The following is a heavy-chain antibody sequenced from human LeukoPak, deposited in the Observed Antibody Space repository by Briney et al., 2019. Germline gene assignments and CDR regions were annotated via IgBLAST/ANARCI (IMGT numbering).Heavy chain of an antibody. CDR3: AIQMTMIVVVPYFDY. D-gene: IGHD3-22*01. V-gene: IGHV3-11*04. CDR1: GFTFSDYY. J-gene: IGHJ4*02. Sequence: PGGSLRLSCAAYGFTFSDYYMTWIRQAPGKGLEWVSSISRSGDTMYYADSVRGRFTMSRDNAKNSLYLQMNSLRAEDTALYYCAIQMTMIVVVPYFDYWGQGTLVTVSS. CDR2: ISRSGDTM.